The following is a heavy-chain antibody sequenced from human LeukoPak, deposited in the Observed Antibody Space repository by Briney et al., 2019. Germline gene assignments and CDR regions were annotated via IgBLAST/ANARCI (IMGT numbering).Heavy chain of an antibody. CDR3: ARRRLERRFISSYDY. CDR2: IYYSGST. V-gene: IGHV4-39*01. J-gene: IGHJ4*02. Sequence: SETLSLTCTVSGGSISSGSYYWGWIRQPPGKGLEWIGSIYYSGSTYYNPSLKSRVTISVDTSKNQFSLKLSSVTAADTAVYYCARRRLERRFISSYDYWGQGTLVTVSS. CDR1: GGSISSGSYY. D-gene: IGHD1-1*01.